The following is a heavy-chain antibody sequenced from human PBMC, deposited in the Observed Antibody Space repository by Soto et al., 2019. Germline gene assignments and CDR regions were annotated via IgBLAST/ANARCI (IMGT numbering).Heavy chain of an antibody. CDR1: GGSLSNYD. Sequence: SETLSLTCTVSGGSLSNYDWNWFGLPPGKGLEWIGYISYSVNTNYNPSLRSRVTVSVDASKNQFSLKLSSVTAADTAVYYCARGFAVVRGKPPHEHLIDYWGQGILVTVSS. J-gene: IGHJ4*02. CDR3: ARGFAVVRGKPPHEHLIDY. V-gene: IGHV4-59*01. CDR2: ISYSVNT. D-gene: IGHD3-10*01.